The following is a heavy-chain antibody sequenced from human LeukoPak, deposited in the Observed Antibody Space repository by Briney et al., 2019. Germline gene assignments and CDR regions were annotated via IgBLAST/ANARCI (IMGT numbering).Heavy chain of an antibody. J-gene: IGHJ4*02. V-gene: IGHV3-74*01. Sequence: PGRSLRLSCAASGFTVSSNYMSWVRQAPGKGLVWVSHISTDARTITYADFVKGRFTISRDNAKNTLYLQMNSLRAEDTALYYCVRGQATAWGLDYWGQGTLVTVSS. D-gene: IGHD6-13*01. CDR2: ISTDARTI. CDR1: GFTVSSNY. CDR3: VRGQATAWGLDY.